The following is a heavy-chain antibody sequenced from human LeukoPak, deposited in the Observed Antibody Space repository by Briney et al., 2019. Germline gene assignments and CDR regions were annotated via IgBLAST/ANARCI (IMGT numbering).Heavy chain of an antibody. Sequence: ASVKVSCKASGYTFSGYYMHWVRQAPGHGLEWMGWIDPNSGGTNYAQKFQGRVTMTRDTSISTAYMELSRLRSDDTAVYYCARDLLSYCTNGVCYTKGWFDPWGQGTLVTVSS. J-gene: IGHJ5*02. V-gene: IGHV1-2*02. CDR3: ARDLLSYCTNGVCYTKGWFDP. D-gene: IGHD2-8*01. CDR1: GYTFSGYY. CDR2: IDPNSGGT.